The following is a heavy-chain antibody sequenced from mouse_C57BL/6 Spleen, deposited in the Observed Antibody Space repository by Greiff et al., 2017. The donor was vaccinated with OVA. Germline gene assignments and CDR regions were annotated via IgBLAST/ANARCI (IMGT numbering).Heavy chain of an antibody. J-gene: IGHJ3*01. CDR1: GYTFTSYW. D-gene: IGHD1-1*01. V-gene: IGHV1-53*01. CDR3: ARSRTTVVEGTWFAY. Sequence: VQLQQPGTELVKPGASVKLSCKASGYTFTSYWMHWVKQRPGQGLEWIGNINPSNGGTNYNEQFKSKATLTVDKSSSTAYMQLISLTSEDSAVYYCARSRTTVVEGTWFAYWGQGTLVTVSA. CDR2: INPSNGGT.